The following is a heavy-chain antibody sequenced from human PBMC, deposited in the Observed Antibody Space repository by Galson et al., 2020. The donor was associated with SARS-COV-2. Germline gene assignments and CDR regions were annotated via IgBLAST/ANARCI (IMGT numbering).Heavy chain of an antibody. CDR1: GYTFTSYY. D-gene: IGHD3-3*01. Sequence: ASVKVSCKASGYTFTSYYMHWVRQAPGQGLEWMGIINPSGGSTSYAQKFQGRVTMTRDTSTSTVYMELSSLRSEDTAVYYCARDNLPFTIFGVTDYWGQGTLVTVSS. CDR3: ARDNLPFTIFGVTDY. J-gene: IGHJ4*02. V-gene: IGHV1-46*01. CDR2: INPSGGST.